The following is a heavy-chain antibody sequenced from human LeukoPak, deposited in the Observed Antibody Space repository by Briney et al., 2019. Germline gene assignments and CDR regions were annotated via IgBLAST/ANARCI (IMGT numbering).Heavy chain of an antibody. D-gene: IGHD5-12*01. Sequence: GGSLRLSCAASGFTFSNYGMHWVRQAPGKGREWVAFIRYDGSNKYYADSVKGRFTISRDNSKNTLYLQMYSLRAEDTAVYYCSKDGRGYSGYDLYYLDHWGQGTLVTVSS. CDR2: IRYDGSNK. J-gene: IGHJ4*02. CDR1: GFTFSNYG. V-gene: IGHV3-30*02. CDR3: SKDGRGYSGYDLYYLDH.